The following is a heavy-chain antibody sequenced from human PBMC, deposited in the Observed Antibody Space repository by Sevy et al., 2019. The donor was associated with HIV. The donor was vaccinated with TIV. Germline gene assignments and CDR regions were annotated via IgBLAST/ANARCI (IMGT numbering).Heavy chain of an antibody. Sequence: GGSLRLSCAASGYIFSSYTMTWVRQAPGKGLEWVSGITGSGGNTYYADSVKGRFTISRDNSKSTLYLQMNNLRAEDTAVYFCAKVLHIVVVPAAIDYYYGMDVWGQGTTVTVSS. CDR1: GYIFSSYT. D-gene: IGHD2-2*01. J-gene: IGHJ6*02. CDR3: AKVLHIVVVPAAIDYYYGMDV. CDR2: ITGSGGNT. V-gene: IGHV3-23*01.